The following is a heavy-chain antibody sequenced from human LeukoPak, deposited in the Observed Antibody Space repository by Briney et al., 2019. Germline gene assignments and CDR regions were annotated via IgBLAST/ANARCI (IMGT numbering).Heavy chain of an antibody. V-gene: IGHV3-23*01. D-gene: IGHD6-13*01. CDR2: ISGSGGST. Sequence: HPGGSLRLSCAASGFTFSSYAMSWVRQAPGKGLEWVSAISGSGGSTYYADSVKGRFTISRDNSKNTLYLQMNSLRAEDTAVYYCAKLGGYSSSWSYYYYYVDVWGKGTTVTVSS. CDR3: AKLGGYSSSWSYYYYYVDV. J-gene: IGHJ6*03. CDR1: GFTFSSYA.